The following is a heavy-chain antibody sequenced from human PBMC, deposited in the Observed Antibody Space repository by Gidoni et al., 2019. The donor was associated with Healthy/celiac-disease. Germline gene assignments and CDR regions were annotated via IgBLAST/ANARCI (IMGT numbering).Heavy chain of an antibody. CDR3: ARDGFSEPRISALGY. V-gene: IGHV3-21*01. Sequence: EVQLVESGGGLVKPGGSLRLSCAASGFTFSSYSMNWVRQAPGKGLEWVSSISSSSSYIYYADSVKGRFTISRDNAKNSLYLQMNSLRAEDTAVYYCARDGFSEPRISALGYWGQGTLVTVSS. J-gene: IGHJ4*02. CDR2: ISSSSSYI. D-gene: IGHD3-16*01. CDR1: GFTFSSYS.